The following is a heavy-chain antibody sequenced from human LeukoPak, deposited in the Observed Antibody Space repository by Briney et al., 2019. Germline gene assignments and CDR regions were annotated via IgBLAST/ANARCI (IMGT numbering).Heavy chain of an antibody. Sequence: SETLSLTCAVYGGSSSDYFWGWIRQPPGKGLEWIGEINHSGRTYYNPSLKSRVTISVDTSKNQFSLNLSSATAADTAVYYCARDVVVVPAAIHYGMDVWGQGTTVTVSS. CDR2: INHSGRT. V-gene: IGHV4-34*01. CDR1: GGSSSDYF. J-gene: IGHJ6*02. D-gene: IGHD2-2*01. CDR3: ARDVVVVPAAIHYGMDV.